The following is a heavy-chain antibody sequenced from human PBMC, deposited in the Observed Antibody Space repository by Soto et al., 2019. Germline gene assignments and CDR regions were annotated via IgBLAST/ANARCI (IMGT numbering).Heavy chain of an antibody. V-gene: IGHV4-39*01. J-gene: IGHJ4*02. CDR2: IYYSGST. CDR3: VRRIAADGQTFDH. D-gene: IGHD6-13*01. Sequence: PSETMSLTCSASGGYIRSSTYYWGWIRQSPGRGLEWIANIYYSGSTYYNPSLKSRVTISADTSKNQFSLKLKSVSAADTAVYYCVRRIAADGQTFDHLVQGTLVTVSS. CDR1: GGYIRSSTYY.